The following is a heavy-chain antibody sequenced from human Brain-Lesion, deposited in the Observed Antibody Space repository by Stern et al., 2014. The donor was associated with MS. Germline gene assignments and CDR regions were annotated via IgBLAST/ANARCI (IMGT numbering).Heavy chain of an antibody. D-gene: IGHD1-26*01. V-gene: IGHV1-24*01. CDR2: FDPEDGAT. CDR1: GYTLTELS. CDR3: ATLSPGAGGNYYRHFDY. Sequence: VQLEESGAEVKKPGASVKVSCKVSGYTLTELSMHWVRQAPRKGLEWKGGFDPEDGATIYAQKFQGRVTMTEDTSTDTAYMELSSLRSEDTAVYYCATLSPGAGGNYYRHFDYWGQGTLVTVSS. J-gene: IGHJ4*02.